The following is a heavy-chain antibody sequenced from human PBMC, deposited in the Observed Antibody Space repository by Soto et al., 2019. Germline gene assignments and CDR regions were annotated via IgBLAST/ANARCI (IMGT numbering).Heavy chain of an antibody. Sequence: PGGSLRLSCAASGFTFDDYAMHWVRQAPGKGLEWVSGISWNSGSIGYADSVKGRFTISRDNAKNSLYLQMNSLRAEDTALCYCAKDIDSSGWYYFDYWGQGTLVTVSS. CDR2: ISWNSGSI. D-gene: IGHD6-19*01. J-gene: IGHJ4*02. V-gene: IGHV3-9*01. CDR1: GFTFDDYA. CDR3: AKDIDSSGWYYFDY.